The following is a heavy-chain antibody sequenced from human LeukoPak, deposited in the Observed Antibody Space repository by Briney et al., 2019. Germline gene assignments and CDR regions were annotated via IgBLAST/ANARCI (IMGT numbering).Heavy chain of an antibody. V-gene: IGHV3-66*01. Sequence: GGSLRLSCAASGFTVSSNYMSWVRQAPGKGLEWVSVIYSGGSTYYADSVKGRFTISRDNSKNTLYLQMNSLRAEDTAVYYCARDPRSVSTSYGMDVWGQGTTVTVSS. CDR1: GFTVSSNY. D-gene: IGHD2/OR15-2a*01. CDR3: ARDPRSVSTSYGMDV. J-gene: IGHJ6*02. CDR2: IYSGGST.